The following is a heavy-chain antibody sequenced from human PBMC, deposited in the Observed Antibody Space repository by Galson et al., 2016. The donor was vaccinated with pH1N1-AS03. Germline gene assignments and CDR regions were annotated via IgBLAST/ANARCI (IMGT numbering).Heavy chain of an antibody. J-gene: IGHJ4*02. V-gene: IGHV1-46*01. Sequence: SVKVSCKASGYTFTSYYIHWVRQAPGQGLEWMGIINPSGGSTRNAQKFQGRISVTRDTSTSTVNMELSSLRSEDTAVYYCATEWFRRIRLGELTDYWGQGTLVTVSS. CDR3: ATEWFRRIRLGELTDY. CDR1: GYTFTSYY. CDR2: INPSGGST. D-gene: IGHD3-16*01.